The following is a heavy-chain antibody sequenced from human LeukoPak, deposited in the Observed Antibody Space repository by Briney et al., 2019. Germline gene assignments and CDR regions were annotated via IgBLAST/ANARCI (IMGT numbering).Heavy chain of an antibody. Sequence: SVKVSCKTSGGTFSSYAISWVRQAPGQGLEWMGGIIPILGTANYAQKFQGKVTITADESTSTAYMELSSLRSEDTAVYYCARSGGSCSSCVYYWGQGTLVTVSS. V-gene: IGHV1-69*13. D-gene: IGHD2-15*01. CDR1: GGTFSSYA. J-gene: IGHJ4*02. CDR2: IIPILGTA. CDR3: ARSGGSCSSCVYY.